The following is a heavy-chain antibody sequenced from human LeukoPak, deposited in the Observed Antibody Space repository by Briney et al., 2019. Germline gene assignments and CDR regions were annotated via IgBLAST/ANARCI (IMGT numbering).Heavy chain of an antibody. Sequence: PSETLSLTCAVYGGSFSSYYWSWIRQPPGKGLEWLGSIYHSGSTYYNPSLKSRVTITVDTSKNQFSLKLSSGTAADTVVYYWARQNPDWGRSFDYWGQGTLVTVSS. D-gene: IGHD3-16*01. CDR3: ARQNPDWGRSFDY. CDR1: GGSFSSYY. CDR2: IYHSGST. J-gene: IGHJ4*02. V-gene: IGHV4-34*01.